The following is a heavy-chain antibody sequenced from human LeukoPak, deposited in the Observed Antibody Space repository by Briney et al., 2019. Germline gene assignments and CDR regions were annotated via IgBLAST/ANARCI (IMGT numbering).Heavy chain of an antibody. V-gene: IGHV7-4-1*02. CDR2: INTHTGNP. CDR3: ARAFQSLGGLSLPDY. J-gene: IGHJ4*02. D-gene: IGHD3-16*02. CDR1: GYTFSSYA. Sequence: GASVMVSCKASGYTFSSYAMNWVRQAPGQGLEWMGWINTHTGNPTYAQGFTGRFVFSLDTSVSTAYLQISSLKAEDTAVYYCARAFQSLGGLSLPDYWGQGTLVTVSS.